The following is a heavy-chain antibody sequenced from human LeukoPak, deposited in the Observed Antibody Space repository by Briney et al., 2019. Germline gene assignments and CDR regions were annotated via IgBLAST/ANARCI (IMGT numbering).Heavy chain of an antibody. CDR3: ARGFHIAPDY. D-gene: IGHD2-21*01. V-gene: IGHV4-31*03. Sequence: PSETLSLTCTVSGGSISSGGYYWSWIRQHPGKGLEWIGYIYYSGSTYYNPSLKSRVTISVDTSKNQFSLKLSSVTAADTAVYYCARGFHIAPDYWGQGTLVTVSS. CDR1: GGSISSGGYY. J-gene: IGHJ4*02. CDR2: IYYSGST.